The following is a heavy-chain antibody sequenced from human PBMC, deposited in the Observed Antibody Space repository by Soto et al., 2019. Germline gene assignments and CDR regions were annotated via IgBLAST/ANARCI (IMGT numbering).Heavy chain of an antibody. CDR1: GYTFSSYA. CDR2: TSGHNDNT. D-gene: IGHD2-8*02. Sequence: QVHLVQSGAEVRKPGASVKVSCKASGYTFSSYAMHWVRQAPGQGLEWMAWTSGHNDNTNYAEKFQGRVTLTTDTSTGTAYMDLRSLRSDDTAVYYCARDERDTCSGAGCFYFDYWGQGTLVTVSS. CDR3: ARDERDTCSGAGCFYFDY. J-gene: IGHJ4*02. V-gene: IGHV1-18*01.